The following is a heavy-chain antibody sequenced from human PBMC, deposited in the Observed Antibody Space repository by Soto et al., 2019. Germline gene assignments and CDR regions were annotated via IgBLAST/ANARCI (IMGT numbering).Heavy chain of an antibody. CDR3: ARDRRQGGIAPPSNWFDT. J-gene: IGHJ5*02. D-gene: IGHD1-20*01. CDR2: IYYSGTT. Sequence: SETLSLTCTVSGASIRSTYWSWIRQSPGKGLEWIGYIYYSGTTNYNPSLKNRVTISVDTSKNQLSLNLTSVTTADTAVYYCARDRRQGGIAPPSNWFDTGGQGALVTVSS. V-gene: IGHV4-59*01. CDR1: GASIRSTY.